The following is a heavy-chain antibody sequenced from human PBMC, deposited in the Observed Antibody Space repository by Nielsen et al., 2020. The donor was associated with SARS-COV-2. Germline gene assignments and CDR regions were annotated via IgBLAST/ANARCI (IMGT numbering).Heavy chain of an antibody. V-gene: IGHV3-9*01. J-gene: IGHJ5*02. CDR2: VSSRGKIM. Sequence: SLKISCAASGFTFDDYAMHWVRQAPGKGLEWVSGVSSRGKIMGYADSVKGRFTISRDNAKNSLHLQMDNLRVEDTAVYYCAGPASWGQGTLVTVSS. CDR1: GFTFDDYA. D-gene: IGHD2-2*01. CDR3: AGPAS.